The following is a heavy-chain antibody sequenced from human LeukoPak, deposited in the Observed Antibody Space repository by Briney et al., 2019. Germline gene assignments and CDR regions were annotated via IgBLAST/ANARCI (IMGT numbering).Heavy chain of an antibody. CDR3: ARVYYYDSRHDDY. V-gene: IGHV4-39*07. D-gene: IGHD3-22*01. CDR2: IYYSGST. CDR1: RDSISSSSYY. Sequence: PSETLSLTCTVSRDSISSSSYYWGWIRQPPGKGLEWIGNIYYSGSTYYNPSLKSRVTISVDTSKNQFSLKLSCVTAADTAVYYCARVYYYDSRHDDYWGQGTLVTVSS. J-gene: IGHJ4*02.